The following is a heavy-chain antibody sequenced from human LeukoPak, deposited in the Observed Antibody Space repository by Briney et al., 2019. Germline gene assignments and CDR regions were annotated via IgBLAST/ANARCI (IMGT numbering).Heavy chain of an antibody. D-gene: IGHD4-17*01. Sequence: GGSLRLSCAASGFTFSSYWMSWVRQAPGKGLEWVANIKQDGSEKYYVDSVKGRFTISRDNAKNSLYLQMNSLRAEDTAVYYCASKGYTVPTNDWGQGTLVTVSS. V-gene: IGHV3-7*01. J-gene: IGHJ4*02. CDR1: GFTFSSYW. CDR3: ASKGYTVPTND. CDR2: IKQDGSEK.